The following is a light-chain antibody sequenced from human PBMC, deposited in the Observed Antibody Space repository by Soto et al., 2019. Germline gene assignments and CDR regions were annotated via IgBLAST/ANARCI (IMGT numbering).Light chain of an antibody. CDR2: GAS. J-gene: IGKJ1*01. CDR3: QQYGSSGRT. Sequence: EIVLTPSPGTLSLSPVERATLSCRTSQSVSSNYLAWYQKKPGQAPRLLIYGASSRATGIPDRFSGSGSGTDFTLTISRLEPEDFAVYYCQQYGSSGRTFGQGTKVDIK. V-gene: IGKV3-20*01. CDR1: QSVSSNY.